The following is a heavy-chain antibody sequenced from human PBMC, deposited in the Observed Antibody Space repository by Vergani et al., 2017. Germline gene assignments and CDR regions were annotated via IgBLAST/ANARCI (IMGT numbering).Heavy chain of an antibody. CDR3: ARDGGDYDKDALDL. CDR2: IYSSGTT. V-gene: IGHV4-61*02. D-gene: IGHD2-21*02. J-gene: IGHJ3*01. CDR1: GRAFSSGGQS. Sequence: QVQLQESGPGLVKPSQTLSLTCTVSGRAFSSGGQSWTWVRQPANQGLGGIGRIYSSGTTNYNPSLRSRVPMSVEPSKKQFSLELTSVTPADTAVYYCARDGGDYDKDALDLWGLGTMVTV.